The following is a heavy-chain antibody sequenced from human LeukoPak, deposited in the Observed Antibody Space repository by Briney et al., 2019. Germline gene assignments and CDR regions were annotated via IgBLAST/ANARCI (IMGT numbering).Heavy chain of an antibody. D-gene: IGHD2-2*01. CDR2: INPSGGST. Sequence: GASVKVSCKASGYTFTSYYMHWVLQAPGQGLEWMAIINPSGGSTSYAQKFQGRVTMTRDMSTSTVYMELSSLRSEDTAVYYCELTLGVAPAAPLDYWGQGTLVTVSS. CDR3: ELTLGVAPAAPLDY. CDR1: GYTFTSYY. J-gene: IGHJ4*02. V-gene: IGHV1-46*01.